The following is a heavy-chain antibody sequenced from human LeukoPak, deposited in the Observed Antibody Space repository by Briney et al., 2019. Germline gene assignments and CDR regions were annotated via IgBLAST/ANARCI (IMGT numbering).Heavy chain of an antibody. Sequence: GGSLRLSCAASGFTFSSYSMNWVRQAPGKGLEWVSFISSSSSTIYYADSVKGRFTISRDNAKNSLYLQMNSLRAEDTAVYYCARDRGGSFSAIDYWGQGTLVTVSS. CDR3: ARDRGGSFSAIDY. CDR1: GFTFSSYS. CDR2: ISSSSSTI. V-gene: IGHV3-48*04. J-gene: IGHJ4*02. D-gene: IGHD1-26*01.